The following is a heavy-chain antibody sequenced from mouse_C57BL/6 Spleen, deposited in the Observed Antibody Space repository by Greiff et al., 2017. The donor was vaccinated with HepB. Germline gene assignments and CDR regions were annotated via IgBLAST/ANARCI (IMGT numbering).Heavy chain of an antibody. Sequence: EVKLMESGGGLVKPGGSLKLSCAASGFTFSDYGMHWVRQAPEKGLEWVAYISSGSSTIYYADTVKGRFTISRDNAKNTLFLQMTSLRSEDTAMYYCARHYGSRYAMDYWGQGTSVTVSS. CDR3: ARHYGSRYAMDY. J-gene: IGHJ4*01. CDR1: GFTFSDYG. D-gene: IGHD1-1*01. V-gene: IGHV5-17*01. CDR2: ISSGSSTI.